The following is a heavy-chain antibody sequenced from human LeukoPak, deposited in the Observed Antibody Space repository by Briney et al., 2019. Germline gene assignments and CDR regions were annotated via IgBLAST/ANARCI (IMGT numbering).Heavy chain of an antibody. D-gene: IGHD3-10*01. CDR2: LYHSGRT. CDR3: ARGVDYHGV. J-gene: IGHJ4*02. Sequence: SETLSLTCAVYGGSFSVFYWNWIRHPPGKGLEWIGELYHSGRTNYNPSLKSRVTISVDTSKKQFSLKLSSETAADTAVYYCARGVDYHGVWGQGTLVTVSS. V-gene: IGHV4-34*01. CDR1: GGSFSVFY.